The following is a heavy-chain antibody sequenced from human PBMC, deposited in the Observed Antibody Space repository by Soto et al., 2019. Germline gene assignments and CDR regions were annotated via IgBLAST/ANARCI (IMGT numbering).Heavy chain of an antibody. CDR1: GFSLSTSGVG. CDR2: LYWDHDK. V-gene: IGHV2-5*02. D-gene: IGHD3-9*01. CDR3: AHVSDILAGYSAQSATYFDY. J-gene: IGHJ4*02. Sequence: QITLKESGPTLVKPTQTLTLTCTFSGFSLSTSGVGVGWIRQPPGKAVEWLALLYWDHDKRYRPSLKSRLTITKDTSKDPVVLTMSSLDPVDTATYYCAHVSDILAGYSAQSATYFDYWGQGTLVTVSS.